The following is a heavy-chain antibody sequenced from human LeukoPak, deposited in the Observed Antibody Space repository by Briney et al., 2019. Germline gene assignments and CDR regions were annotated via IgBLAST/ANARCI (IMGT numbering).Heavy chain of an antibody. CDR3: ARDKVVGATLLDY. CDR2: IKHNGDEL. J-gene: IGHJ4*02. CDR1: GFTFSSYW. V-gene: IGHV3-7*01. D-gene: IGHD2-15*01. Sequence: GGSLRLSCAASGFTFSSYWMTWVRQAPGKGLEWVANIKHNGDELNYVDSVEDRFTISRVNAKNSLHLQMNSLRAEDTAVYYCARDKVVGATLLDYWGQGTLVTVSS.